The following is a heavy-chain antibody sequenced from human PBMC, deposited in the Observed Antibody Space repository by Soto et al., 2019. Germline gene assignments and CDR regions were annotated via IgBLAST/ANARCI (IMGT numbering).Heavy chain of an antibody. J-gene: IGHJ4*02. CDR3: TRGEVRTTFRH. CDR1: GGSISSGGYY. CDR2: IYDSGTT. Sequence: PSETLSLTCTVSGGSISSGGYYWNWIRQHPGKGLEWIGYIYDSGTTNYNPSLKSRLTIFGDTSKNQLSLKLDSVSASDTAVYYCTRGEVRTTFRHWGQGTLVTVSS. D-gene: IGHD3-10*01. V-gene: IGHV4-31*03.